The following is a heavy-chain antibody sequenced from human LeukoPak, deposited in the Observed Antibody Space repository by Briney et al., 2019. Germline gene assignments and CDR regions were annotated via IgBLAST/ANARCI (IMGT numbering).Heavy chain of an antibody. Sequence: PGESLKISCKGSGYSFTSYWIGWVRQMPGKGLEWMGIIYPGDSDTRYSPSFQGQVTISADKSISAAYLQWSSLKASDTAMYYCARLEDTAMGRDYYYYGMDVWGQGTTVTVSS. CDR2: IYPGDSDT. CDR3: ARLEDTAMGRDYYYYGMDV. CDR1: GYSFTSYW. D-gene: IGHD5-18*01. J-gene: IGHJ6*02. V-gene: IGHV5-51*01.